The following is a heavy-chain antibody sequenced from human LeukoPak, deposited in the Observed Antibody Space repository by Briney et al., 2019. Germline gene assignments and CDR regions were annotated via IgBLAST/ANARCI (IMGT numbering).Heavy chain of an antibody. Sequence: RGSLRLSCAASGFSFRTSPMSWVRQVPGKGPEWVSGINSDSNDTPYADSVKGRFTISRDNAKNMLYLQMRSLRVEDTAVYYCVRKDSGLHPFDLWGQGTRVTVSS. CDR3: VRKDSGLHPFDL. J-gene: IGHJ4*02. V-gene: IGHV3-23*01. CDR2: INSDSNDT. CDR1: GFSFRTSP.